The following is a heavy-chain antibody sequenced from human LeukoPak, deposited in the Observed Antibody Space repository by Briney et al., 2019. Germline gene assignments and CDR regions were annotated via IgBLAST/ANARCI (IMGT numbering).Heavy chain of an antibody. CDR3: ARDPYCSGGSCYRGVAYFDL. Sequence: SETLSLTCTVSGGSISSSSYYWGWIRQPPGKGLEWIGSIYYSGSTYYNPSLKSRVTMSVDTSKNQFSLKLSSVTAADTAVYYCARDPYCSGGSCYRGVAYFDLWGRGTLVTVSS. CDR1: GGSISSSSYY. V-gene: IGHV4-39*07. D-gene: IGHD2-15*01. CDR2: IYYSGST. J-gene: IGHJ2*01.